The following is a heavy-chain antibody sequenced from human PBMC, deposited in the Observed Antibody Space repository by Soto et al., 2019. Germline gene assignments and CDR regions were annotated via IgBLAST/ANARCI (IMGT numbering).Heavy chain of an antibody. V-gene: IGHV4-59*01. J-gene: IGHJ4*02. Sequence: SETLSLTCTVSGGSISSYYWSWIRQPPGKGLEWIGYIYYSGSTNYNPSLKSRVTISVDTSKNQFSLKLSSVTAADTAVYYCARASGHSSGWYVDYWGQGTLVTVSS. CDR3: ARASGHSSGWYVDY. CDR2: IYYSGST. D-gene: IGHD6-19*01. CDR1: GGSISSYY.